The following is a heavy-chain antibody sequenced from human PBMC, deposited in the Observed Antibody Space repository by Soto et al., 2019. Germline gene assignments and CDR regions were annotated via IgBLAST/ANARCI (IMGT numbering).Heavy chain of an antibody. D-gene: IGHD6-13*01. V-gene: IGHV3-21*01. CDR3: ARVEVGRRYSSSWAPIDY. CDR2: ISSSSSYI. J-gene: IGHJ4*02. CDR1: GFTFSSYS. Sequence: EVQLVESGGGLVKPGGSLRLSCAASGFTFSSYSLNLVRQAPGKGLEWVSSISSSSSYIYYADSVKGRFTISRDNAKNSLYLQMNSLRAEDTAVYYCARVEVGRRYSSSWAPIDYWGQGTLVTVSS.